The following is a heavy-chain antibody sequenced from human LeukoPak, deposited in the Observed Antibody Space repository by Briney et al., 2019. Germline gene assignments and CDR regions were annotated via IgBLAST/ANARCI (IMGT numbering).Heavy chain of an antibody. V-gene: IGHV3-64D*06. CDR1: GFTFSSYA. CDR2: ISSNGGST. CDR3: ARRANYYAGDHAFDI. Sequence: GGSLRLSCSASGFTFSSYAMHWVRQAPGKGLEYVSAISSNGGSTYYADSVKGRFTISRDNSKNTLYLQMSSLRAEDTAVYYCARRANYYAGDHAFDIWGQGTMVTVSS. J-gene: IGHJ3*02. D-gene: IGHD3-10*01.